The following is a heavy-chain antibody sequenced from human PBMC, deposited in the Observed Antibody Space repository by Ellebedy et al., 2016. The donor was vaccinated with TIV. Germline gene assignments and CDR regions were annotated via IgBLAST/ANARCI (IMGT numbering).Heavy chain of an antibody. CDR1: GGSISSYY. CDR2: IYYSGGT. D-gene: IGHD3-22*01. CDR3: ARSVVVNNYFDY. Sequence: SETLSLTXTVPGGSISSYYWSWIRQPPGKGLEWIGSIYYSGGTYYNPSLKSRVTISVDTSKNQFSLKLSSVTAADTAVYYCARSVVVNNYFDYWGQGTLVTVSS. V-gene: IGHV4-59*05. J-gene: IGHJ4*02.